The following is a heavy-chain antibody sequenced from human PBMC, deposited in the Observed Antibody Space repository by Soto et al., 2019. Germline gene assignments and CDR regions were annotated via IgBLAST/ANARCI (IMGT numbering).Heavy chain of an antibody. J-gene: IGHJ4*02. CDR3: ARGLVTKFDY. Sequence: QVQLQQWGAGLLKPSETLSLTCAVYGGSFSGYYWSWIRQPPGKGLEWIGEINHSGSTNYNPSLKSRVTISVDTSQKQFSLKLSSVTAADTAVYYCARGLVTKFDYWGQGTLVTVSS. V-gene: IGHV4-34*01. CDR2: INHSGST. CDR1: GGSFSGYY. D-gene: IGHD3-9*01.